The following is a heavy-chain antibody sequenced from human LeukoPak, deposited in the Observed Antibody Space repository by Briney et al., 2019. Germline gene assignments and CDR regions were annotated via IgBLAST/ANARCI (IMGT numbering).Heavy chain of an antibody. V-gene: IGHV1-8*01. D-gene: IGHD6-13*01. CDR1: GYTFTSYD. Sequence: ASVKVSCKASGYTFTSYDINWVRHGTGPGLEWTGWMNPNSGNTGYVQTFQGRVTMTRNTSTSTAYMELSSLRSEDTAVYYCARRRYSSNWYYFDYWGQGTLVTVSS. CDR2: MNPNSGNT. CDR3: ARRRYSSNWYYFDY. J-gene: IGHJ4*02.